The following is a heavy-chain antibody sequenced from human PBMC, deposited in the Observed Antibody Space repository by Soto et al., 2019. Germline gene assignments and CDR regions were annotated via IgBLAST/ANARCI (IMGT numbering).Heavy chain of an antibody. D-gene: IGHD5-12*01. J-gene: IGHJ4*02. Sequence: EVQLVESGGGLVQPGGSLRLACAASGFTFSNHWMSWVRQAPGKGLEWVANIKEDGSEKYYVDSVRGRFTISRDNAKNSLYLQMNSLRDEDTAVYYCARDAAGYGDWGQGTLVTVSS. CDR3: ARDAAGYGD. CDR1: GFTFSNHW. V-gene: IGHV3-7*01. CDR2: IKEDGSEK.